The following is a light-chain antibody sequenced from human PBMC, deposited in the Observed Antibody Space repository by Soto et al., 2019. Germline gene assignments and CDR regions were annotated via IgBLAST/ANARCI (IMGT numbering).Light chain of an antibody. Sequence: QSVLTQPPSASGTPGQRVTISCSGSSSNIGSNYVYWYQQLPGTAPKLLIYRNNQLPSGVPDRFSGSKSGTSASLAISGLRSEDEADYYCAAWDDSLSGSFGGGTKLTVL. J-gene: IGLJ2*01. CDR1: SSNIGSNY. CDR3: AAWDDSLSGS. CDR2: RNN. V-gene: IGLV1-47*01.